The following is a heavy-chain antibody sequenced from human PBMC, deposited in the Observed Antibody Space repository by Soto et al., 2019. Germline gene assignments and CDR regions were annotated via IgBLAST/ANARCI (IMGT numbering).Heavy chain of an antibody. CDR3: VRDRYVSTRPVGLFEP. CDR2: IAPMFARA. CDR1: GDTFSNFA. D-gene: IGHD1-1*01. J-gene: IGHJ5*02. Sequence: QVQLVQSGAEVKKPGSSVKVSCTASGDTFSNFAVSWVRQAPGGGLEWLGGIAPMFARAKDAPKCEGRVSFTADESTSAAYMELHSLKFEDTGVYYCVRDRYVSTRPVGLFEPWGQGTLVTVS. V-gene: IGHV1-69*01.